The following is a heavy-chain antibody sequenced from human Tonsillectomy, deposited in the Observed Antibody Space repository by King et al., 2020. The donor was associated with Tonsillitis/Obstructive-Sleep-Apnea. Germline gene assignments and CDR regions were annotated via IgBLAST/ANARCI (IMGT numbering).Heavy chain of an antibody. CDR3: ARGPGRLYHYYYMDV. V-gene: IGHV4-34*01. D-gene: IGHD3-10*01. CDR1: GGSCSGYY. Sequence: VQLQQWGAGLLKPSETLSLTCAVFGGSCSGYYWSWVRQPPGKGLEWIGEITHSGSTNYTPSLKIRVTISVDTSTNQFSLRLSSVTAAATAVYYCARGPGRLYHYYYMDVWGKGTTVTVSS. CDR2: ITHSGST. J-gene: IGHJ6*03.